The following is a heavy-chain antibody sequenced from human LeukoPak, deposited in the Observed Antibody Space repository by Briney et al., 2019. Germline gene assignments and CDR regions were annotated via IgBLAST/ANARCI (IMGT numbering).Heavy chain of an antibody. CDR1: GYTFTDYY. Sequence: GASVKVSCKTSGYTFTDYYIHWVRQAPGQGLECMGWINPNSGDTIYAQKFQGRVTMTGDTSISTAYMEVSRLRSDDTAVYYCARFNTRTPRANAWFPAYGMDVWGQGTTVTVSS. J-gene: IGHJ6*02. CDR2: INPNSGDT. CDR3: ARFNTRTPRANAWFPAYGMDV. V-gene: IGHV1-2*02. D-gene: IGHD3-10*01.